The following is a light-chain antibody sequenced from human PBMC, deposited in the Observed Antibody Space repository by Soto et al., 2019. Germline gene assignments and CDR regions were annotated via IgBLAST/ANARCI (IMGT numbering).Light chain of an antibody. J-gene: IGKJ1*01. CDR1: QSVSSN. V-gene: IGKV3-15*01. CDR2: GAS. CDR3: QQYNNWPPEWT. Sequence: EIVMTQSPATLSVSPGERATLSCRASQSVSSNLAWYQQKPGQAPRLLIYGASTRATGIPARFSGSGSGTGFTLTISSLQSEDFAVYYCQQYNNWPPEWTFGQGTKVDIK.